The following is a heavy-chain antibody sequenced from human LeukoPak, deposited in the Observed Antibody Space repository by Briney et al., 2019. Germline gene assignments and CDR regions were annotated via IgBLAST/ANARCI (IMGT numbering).Heavy chain of an antibody. D-gene: IGHD2-8*01. V-gene: IGHV3-30*09. CDR2: ISYDGSNK. Sequence: GGSLRLSCAASGFTFSSYAMHWVRQAPGKGLEWVAVISYDGSNKYYADSEKGRFAISRDNSKNTLSLQVNSLRAEDTAVYYCAKVMGERFGNGAFDIWGQGTMVTVSS. CDR3: AKVMGERFGNGAFDI. J-gene: IGHJ3*02. CDR1: GFTFSSYA.